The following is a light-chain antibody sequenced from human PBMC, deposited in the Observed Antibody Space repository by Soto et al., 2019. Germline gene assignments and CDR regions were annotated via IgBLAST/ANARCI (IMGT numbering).Light chain of an antibody. V-gene: IGLV3-9*01. CDR3: QVWDSVV. CDR1: NIGSKN. Sequence: SYELTQPLSVSVALGQTARITWGGNNIGSKNVHWYQQKPGQAPVLVIYRDSNRPSGIPERFSGSNSGNTATLTISRAQAGDEADYYCQVWDSVVFGGGTQLTVL. J-gene: IGLJ2*01. CDR2: RDS.